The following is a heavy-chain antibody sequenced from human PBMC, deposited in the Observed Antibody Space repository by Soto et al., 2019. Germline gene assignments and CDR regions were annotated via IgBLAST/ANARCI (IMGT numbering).Heavy chain of an antibody. CDR1: GDIFTDYF. CDR2: ITPNSGDT. D-gene: IGHD4-17*01. Sequence: ASVKVSCTTSGDIFTDYFIHWVRQTAGQGLQWMGRITPNSGDTNYGQTFQGRVTFTTDTSTSTAYMELSGLRSDDTSLYYGVRWGYGSNSLEFWGQGTLVTVSS. V-gene: IGHV1-2*06. CDR3: VRWGYGSNSLEF. J-gene: IGHJ4*03.